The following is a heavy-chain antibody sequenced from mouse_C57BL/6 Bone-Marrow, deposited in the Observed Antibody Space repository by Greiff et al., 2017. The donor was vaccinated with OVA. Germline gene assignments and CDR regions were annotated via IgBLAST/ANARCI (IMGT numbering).Heavy chain of an antibody. CDR1: GFTFSSYA. V-gene: IGHV5-9-1*02. Sequence: EVKLQESGEGLVKPGGSLKLSCAASGFTFSSYAMSWVRQTPEKRLEWVAYISSGGDYIYYPDNVKGRFTISRDNARNTLYLQMSSLKSEDTAMYYCTRLLDAMDYWGQGTSATVSS. CDR2: ISSGGDYI. CDR3: TRLLDAMDY. D-gene: IGHD2-1*01. J-gene: IGHJ4*01.